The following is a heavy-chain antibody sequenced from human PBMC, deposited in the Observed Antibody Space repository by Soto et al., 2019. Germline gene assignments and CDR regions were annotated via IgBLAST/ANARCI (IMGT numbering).Heavy chain of an antibody. D-gene: IGHD1-26*01. CDR2: INPGGGST. J-gene: IGHJ4*01. CDR1: GYTFTNYY. V-gene: IGHV1-46*01. Sequence: VASVKVSCKASGYTFTNYYVHWVRQAPGRGLEWMGVINPGGGSTNYAQKFKGRITVTRDTSTSTVYMEMSSLRSEDTAIYYCARPTVVGATVRYFFDHWGQGTLVTVSS. CDR3: ARPTVVGATVRYFFDH.